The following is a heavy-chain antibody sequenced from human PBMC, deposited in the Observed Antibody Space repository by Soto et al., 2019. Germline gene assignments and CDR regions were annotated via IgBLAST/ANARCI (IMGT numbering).Heavy chain of an antibody. V-gene: IGHV1-18*04. CDR2: ISAYNGST. J-gene: IGHJ5*02. D-gene: IGHD2-21*02. CDR1: GYTFTSHG. Sequence: GASVKVSCKASGYTFTSHGISCVRQAPGQGREGMGWISAYNGSTNYAQKLQGRVTMTTDTSTSTAYMELRSLRSDDTAVYYCARDDDYNWFDPWGQGTLVTVSS. CDR3: ARDDDYNWFDP.